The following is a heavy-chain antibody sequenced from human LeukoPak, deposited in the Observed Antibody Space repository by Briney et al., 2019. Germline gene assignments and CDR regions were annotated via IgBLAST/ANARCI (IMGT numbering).Heavy chain of an antibody. Sequence: GASVKVSCKASGYTFTGYYMHWVRQAPGQGLEWMGWINPNSGGTNYAQKFQGRVTMTRDTSISTAYMELSRLRSDDTAVYYCARGNDFWSGYTLLYYYYGMDVWGQGTAVTASS. CDR1: GYTFTGYY. V-gene: IGHV1-2*02. CDR3: ARGNDFWSGYTLLYYYYGMDV. J-gene: IGHJ6*02. CDR2: INPNSGGT. D-gene: IGHD3-3*01.